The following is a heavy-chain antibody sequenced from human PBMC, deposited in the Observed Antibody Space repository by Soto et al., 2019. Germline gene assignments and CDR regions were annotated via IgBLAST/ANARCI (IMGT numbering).Heavy chain of an antibody. J-gene: IGHJ6*02. CDR1: GGTFSSYA. D-gene: IGHD6-19*01. V-gene: IGHV1-69*13. Sequence: ASVKVSCKASGGTFSSYAISWVRQAPGQGLEWMGGIIPIFGTANYAQKFQGRVTITADESTSTAYMELNSLRAEDTAVYYCARAIAVAGPTYYGMDVWGQGTTVTVSS. CDR2: IIPIFGTA. CDR3: ARAIAVAGPTYYGMDV.